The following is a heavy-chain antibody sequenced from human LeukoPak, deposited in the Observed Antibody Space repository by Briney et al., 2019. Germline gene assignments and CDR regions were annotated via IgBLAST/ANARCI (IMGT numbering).Heavy chain of an antibody. CDR3: ARGIYSGSYYQRTLDY. CDR1: GETFSGYF. J-gene: IGHJ4*02. Sequence: SGTLSLTCAVYGETFSGYFWTWIRQPPGEGLEWIGEINHSGIINYNPSLKSRVTMSVDTSKNQFSLKLSSVTAADTAVYYCARGIYSGSYYQRTLDYWGQGTLVTVSS. CDR2: INHSGII. D-gene: IGHD1-26*01. V-gene: IGHV4-34*01.